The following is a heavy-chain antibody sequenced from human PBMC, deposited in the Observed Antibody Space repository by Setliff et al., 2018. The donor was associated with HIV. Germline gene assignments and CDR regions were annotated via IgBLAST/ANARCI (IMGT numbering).Heavy chain of an antibody. CDR2: ISPHSGGT. D-gene: IGHD2-8*01. CDR1: GYSFTDYF. V-gene: IGHV1-2*02. Sequence: ASVKVSCKASGYSFTDYFIHWVRQAPGRGLEWMGWISPHSGGTRTTRTFRGRVTMTRDTSINTAYMDLSGVRSDDTAVYFCARQLSNALESWGQGTPVTVSS. J-gene: IGHJ4*02. CDR3: ARQLSNALES.